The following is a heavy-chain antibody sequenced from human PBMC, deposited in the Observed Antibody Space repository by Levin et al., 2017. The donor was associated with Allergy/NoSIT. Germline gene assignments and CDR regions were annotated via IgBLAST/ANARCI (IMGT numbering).Heavy chain of an antibody. J-gene: IGHJ3*01. CDR1: GDSVSSNSAS. Sequence: SQTLSLTCVISGDSVSSNSASWNWIRQSPSRGLEWLGRTYYRSKWFNDYAVSVKSRITINPDTSKNQFSLHLNSVTPEDTAVYYCASGYSSSWYGAFDVWGQGTVVTVSS. CDR2: TYYRSKWFN. D-gene: IGHD6-13*01. V-gene: IGHV6-1*01. CDR3: ASGYSSSWYGAFDV.